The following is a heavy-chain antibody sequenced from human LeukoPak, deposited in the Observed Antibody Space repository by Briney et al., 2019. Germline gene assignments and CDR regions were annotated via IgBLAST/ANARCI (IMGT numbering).Heavy chain of an antibody. V-gene: IGHV3-23*01. D-gene: IGHD3-3*01. Sequence: GGSLRLSCAASGFTFSSYAMSWVRQAPGKGLEWVSAISGSGGSTYYADSVKGRFTISRDNAKNSLYLQMNSLRAEDTAVYYCARDNAQYYDFWSGCLNFDYWGQGTLVTVSS. CDR1: GFTFSSYA. CDR3: ARDNAQYYDFWSGCLNFDY. J-gene: IGHJ4*02. CDR2: ISGSGGST.